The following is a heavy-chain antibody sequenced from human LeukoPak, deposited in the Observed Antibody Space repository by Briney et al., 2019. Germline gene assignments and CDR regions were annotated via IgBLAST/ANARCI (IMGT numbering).Heavy chain of an antibody. D-gene: IGHD2-21*01. CDR2: INHRRST. CDR3: AGGRVVGGSRGLGVRS. CDR1: GGSFSGYY. Sequence: PSETLSLTCAVYGGSFSGYYWSWIRQPPGKGLEWIGEINHRRSTNYNPSLKSRVTMSVDTSKNQFSLNLSSVTAADTAVYYCAGGRVVGGSRGLGVRSWGQGTLVTVSS. V-gene: IGHV4-34*01. J-gene: IGHJ5*02.